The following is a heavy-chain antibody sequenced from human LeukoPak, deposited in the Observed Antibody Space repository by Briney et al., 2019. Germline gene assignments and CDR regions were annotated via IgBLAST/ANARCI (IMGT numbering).Heavy chain of an antibody. Sequence: SETLSLTCAVYGGSFSGYYWSWIRDPPRKGLEWMGEINHSGSTNYNPSLKSRVTISVDTSKNQFSLKLSSVTAADTAVYYCARGRTIFGVVIIGYLLDYWGQGTLVTVSS. CDR3: ARGRTIFGVVIIGYLLDY. CDR1: GGSFSGYY. D-gene: IGHD3-3*01. V-gene: IGHV4-34*01. J-gene: IGHJ4*02. CDR2: INHSGST.